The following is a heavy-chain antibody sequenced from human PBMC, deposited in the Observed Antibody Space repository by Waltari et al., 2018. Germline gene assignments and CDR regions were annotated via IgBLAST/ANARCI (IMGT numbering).Heavy chain of an antibody. Sequence: QLQLQESGPGLVKPSETLSLTCTVSGSSISSSSYYWGWIRQPPGKGLEWIGSIYYSGSTYNNPSLKSRVTISVDTSKNQFSLKLSSVTAADTAVYYCARLLLRGSHMGTEWGQGTLVTVSS. D-gene: IGHD1-7*01. V-gene: IGHV4-39*01. J-gene: IGHJ4*02. CDR2: IYYSGST. CDR3: ARLLLRGSHMGTE. CDR1: GSSISSSSYY.